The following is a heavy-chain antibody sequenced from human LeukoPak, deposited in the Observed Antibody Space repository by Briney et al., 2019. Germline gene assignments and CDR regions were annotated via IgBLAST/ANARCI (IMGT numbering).Heavy chain of an antibody. CDR3: ARSPFYDYVWGSYPPSDY. D-gene: IGHD3-16*01. Sequence: GASVKVSCKASGYTFTGYYMHWVRQAPGQGLEWMGWINPNSGGTNYAQKFQGRVTMTRDTSISTAYMELSRLRSDDTAVYYCARSPFYDYVWGSYPPSDYWGQGTLVTASS. J-gene: IGHJ4*02. CDR1: GYTFTGYY. CDR2: INPNSGGT. V-gene: IGHV1-2*02.